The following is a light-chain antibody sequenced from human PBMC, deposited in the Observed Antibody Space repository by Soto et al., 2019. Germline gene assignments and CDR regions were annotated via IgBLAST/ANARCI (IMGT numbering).Light chain of an antibody. V-gene: IGKV3-15*01. Sequence: EVVLTQSPATLSVSPGERSTLSCRASQTVGTNLAWYQQRPGQAPRLLIYGASTRATGIPARFSGSGSGSEFTLTISSLQSDDFAVYYCQQYNKWPLFTFGPGTRVDNK. J-gene: IGKJ3*01. CDR1: QTVGTN. CDR2: GAS. CDR3: QQYNKWPLFT.